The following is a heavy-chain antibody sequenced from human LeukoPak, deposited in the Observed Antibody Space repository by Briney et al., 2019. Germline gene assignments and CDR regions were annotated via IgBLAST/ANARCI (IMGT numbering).Heavy chain of an antibody. CDR1: GFTFSSYS. CDR2: ISSGGSTI. Sequence: GGSLRLSCAASGFTFSSYSMNWVRQAPGKGLEWVSYISSGGSTIYYADSVKGRFTISRDNAKNSLYLQMNSLRDEDTAVYYCARAGYDFWSGYLPYYYYGMDVWGQGTTVTVSS. CDR3: ARAGYDFWSGYLPYYYYGMDV. V-gene: IGHV3-48*02. D-gene: IGHD3-3*01. J-gene: IGHJ6*02.